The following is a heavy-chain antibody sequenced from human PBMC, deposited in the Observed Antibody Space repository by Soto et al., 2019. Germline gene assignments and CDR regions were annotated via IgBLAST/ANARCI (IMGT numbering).Heavy chain of an antibody. CDR1: GGSLSKYY. CDR3: ARDNNDFWSLSPLAFDY. Sequence: PSETLSLTCSVSGGSLSKYYWSWIRQPAGKGLEWIGRISTSGHVVSKVSLRSRLTMSVDMSNNHFSLKLTSVTAADTAVYYCARDNNDFWSLSPLAFDYWGPGALVTVPS. J-gene: IGHJ4*02. V-gene: IGHV4-4*07. D-gene: IGHD3-3*01. CDR2: ISTSGHV.